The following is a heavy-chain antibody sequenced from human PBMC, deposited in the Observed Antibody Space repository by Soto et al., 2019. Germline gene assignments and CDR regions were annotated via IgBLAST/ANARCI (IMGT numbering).Heavy chain of an antibody. CDR3: ARDNLLTTGFDY. Sequence: PGGSLRLSCAASGFTFSDYYMSWIRQAPGKGLEWVSYISSSARTMYYADSVKGRFTISRDNAKNSLYLQMNSLRAEDTAVYYCARDNLLTTGFDYWGQGTLVTVSS. V-gene: IGHV3-11*01. J-gene: IGHJ4*02. CDR1: GFTFSDYY. CDR2: ISSSARTM. D-gene: IGHD4-17*01.